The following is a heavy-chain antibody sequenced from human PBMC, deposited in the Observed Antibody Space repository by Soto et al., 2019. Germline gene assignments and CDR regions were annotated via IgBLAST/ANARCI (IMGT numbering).Heavy chain of an antibody. Sequence: QVQLVESGGGVVQPGRSLRLSCAASGFTFSSYGMHWVRQAPGKGLEWVAXIWFDGSDKYYTESVKGRFTISRDNSKSTLFLQMNSLRAEDTAVYYCARLYCSAASCYSVGAFDIRGQGTMVTVSS. CDR2: IWFDGSDK. J-gene: IGHJ3*02. CDR1: GFTFSSYG. CDR3: ARLYCSAASCYSVGAFDI. D-gene: IGHD2-15*01. V-gene: IGHV3-33*01.